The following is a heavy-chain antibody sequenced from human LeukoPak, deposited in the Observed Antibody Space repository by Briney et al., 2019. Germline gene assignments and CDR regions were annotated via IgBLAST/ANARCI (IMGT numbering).Heavy chain of an antibody. CDR1: GGSISSCS. V-gene: IGHV4-4*07. CDR3: ARDLVSGYYGSGSYSYYFDY. J-gene: IGHJ4*02. D-gene: IGHD3-10*01. Sequence: SETLSLTCTVSGGSISSCSWSWIRQPAGKGLEWIGRIYTSGSTNYNPSLKSRVTMSVDTSKNQFSLKLSSVTAADTAVYYCARDLVSGYYGSGSYSYYFDYWGQGTLVTVSS. CDR2: IYTSGST.